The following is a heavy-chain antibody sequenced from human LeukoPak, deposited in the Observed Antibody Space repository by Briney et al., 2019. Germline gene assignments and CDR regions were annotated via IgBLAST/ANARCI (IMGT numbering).Heavy chain of an antibody. CDR3: ARAEEYGTFDY. V-gene: IGHV1-46*01. D-gene: IGHD1-14*01. CDR2: IYPSVDST. CDR1: GSTFTSYY. Sequence: ASVNVSCKASGSTFTSYYIHWGREAPGQGLEGMRIIYPSVDSTSYAQSFRDRLTITMDTTTTTVYIELSSQKDEDTAVYYCARAEEYGTFDYWGQGTLVTV. J-gene: IGHJ4*02.